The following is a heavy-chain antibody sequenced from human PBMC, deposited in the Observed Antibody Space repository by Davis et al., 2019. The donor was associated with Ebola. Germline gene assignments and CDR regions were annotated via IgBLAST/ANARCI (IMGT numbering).Heavy chain of an antibody. CDR1: GFTFSSYA. J-gene: IGHJ4*02. CDR3: VNSGASLRYFDWGGGY. CDR2: ISSNGGST. Sequence: GESLKISCSASGFTFSSYAMHWVRQAPGKGLEYVSAISSNGGSTYYADSVKGRFTISRDNSKNTLYLQMSSLRAEDTAVYYCVNSGASLRYFDWGGGYWGQGTLVTVSS. V-gene: IGHV3-64D*06. D-gene: IGHD3-9*01.